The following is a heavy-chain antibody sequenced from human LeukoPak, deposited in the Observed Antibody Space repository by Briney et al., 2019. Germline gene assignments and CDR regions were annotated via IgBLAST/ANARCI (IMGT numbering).Heavy chain of an antibody. D-gene: IGHD3/OR15-3a*01. V-gene: IGHV3-30*04. Sequence: GGSLRLSCAASGFTFSSYAMHWVRQAPGKVLEWVAVISYDGSNKYYADSVKGRFTISRDNSKNTLYLQMNSLRAEDTAVYYCARSVPGLSMFDYWGQGTLVTVSS. CDR3: ARSVPGLSMFDY. CDR1: GFTFSSYA. CDR2: ISYDGSNK. J-gene: IGHJ4*02.